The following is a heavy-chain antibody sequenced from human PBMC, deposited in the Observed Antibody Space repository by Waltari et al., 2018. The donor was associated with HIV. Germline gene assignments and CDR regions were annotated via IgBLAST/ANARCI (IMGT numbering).Heavy chain of an antibody. CDR3: AREYDFWSGGYHYYGMDV. V-gene: IGHV1-3*01. CDR2: INVGNYNT. CDR1: GYIFISYA. D-gene: IGHD3-3*01. Sequence: QVQLVQSGAVVKKPGASVRISCGTSGYIFISYALHWVRQAPGQRPEWMGWINVGNYNTKYSQKFQDRVTITGDTSASTGYLDLSSLTSEDTAVYFCAREYDFWSGGYHYYGMDVWGQGTTVTVSS. J-gene: IGHJ6*02.